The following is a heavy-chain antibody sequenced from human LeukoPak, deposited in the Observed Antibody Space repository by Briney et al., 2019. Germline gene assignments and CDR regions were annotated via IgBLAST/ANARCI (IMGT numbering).Heavy chain of an antibody. D-gene: IGHD6-6*01. CDR2: ISYDGSNK. CDR3: ARDLSIAARAFDI. Sequence: RGCLRLSCAAPGFTFSIYAMHWVRQAPGKGVGRVGVISYDGSNKYYADSVKGRFTISRDNSKNTLYLQMNSLRAEDTAVYYCARDLSIAARAFDIWGQGTMVTVSS. CDR1: GFTFSIYA. J-gene: IGHJ3*02. V-gene: IGHV3-30-3*01.